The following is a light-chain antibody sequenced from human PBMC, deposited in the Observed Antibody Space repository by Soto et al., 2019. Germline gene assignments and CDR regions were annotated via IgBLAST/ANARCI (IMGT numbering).Light chain of an antibody. CDR3: QQYGSSPRT. J-gene: IGKJ1*01. CDR1: QSVSANN. CDR2: SAS. V-gene: IGKV3-20*01. Sequence: DIVLTQSPVTLCWSPGERATLSCRASQSVSANNLAWYQQKAGQAPRLLIYSASSRATGIPDRFSGSGSGTDFTLTISSLEPEDLAVYYCQQYGSSPRTFGRGTKVDIK.